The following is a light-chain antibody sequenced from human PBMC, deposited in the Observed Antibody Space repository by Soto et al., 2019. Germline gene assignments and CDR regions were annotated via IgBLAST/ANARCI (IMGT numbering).Light chain of an antibody. V-gene: IGKV1-5*01. J-gene: IGKJ5*01. Sequence: DIEMTQSPSTLSGSVGDRVTITCRASQTISSWLAWYQQKPGKAPKLLIYAASTLQSGVPSRFSGSVSGTDFTLTICSLDPEDFAVYYFQPRSNGPPITFGQGTRLEIK. CDR3: QPRSNGPPIT. CDR1: QTISSW. CDR2: AAS.